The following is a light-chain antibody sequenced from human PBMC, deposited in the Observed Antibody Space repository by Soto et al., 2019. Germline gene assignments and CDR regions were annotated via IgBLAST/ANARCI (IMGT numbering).Light chain of an antibody. Sequence: RFSQSPSYLSASVVPRVTFTCRGRRVISSYLAWYQQKPGKAPKLLIYAASTWQSGVPSRFSGSGSGTDFTLTISRLQPEDFAAYYCQQLSSYPLTFGGGTKVDI. CDR3: QQLSSYPLT. CDR2: AAS. V-gene: IGKV1-9*01. J-gene: IGKJ4*01. CDR1: RVISSY.